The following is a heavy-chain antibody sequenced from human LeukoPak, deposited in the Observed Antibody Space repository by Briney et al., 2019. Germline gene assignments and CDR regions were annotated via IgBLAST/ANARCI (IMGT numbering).Heavy chain of an antibody. V-gene: IGHV3-9*01. D-gene: IGHD6-13*01. Sequence: GGSLRLSCAASGFTFSSYAMSWVRQAPGKGLEWVSGISWNSGSIGYADSVKGRFTISRDNAKNSLYLQMNSLRAEDTALYYCAKEFEQQLVFSWYFDLWGRGTLVTVSS. CDR3: AKEFEQQLVFSWYFDL. J-gene: IGHJ2*01. CDR2: ISWNSGSI. CDR1: GFTFSSYA.